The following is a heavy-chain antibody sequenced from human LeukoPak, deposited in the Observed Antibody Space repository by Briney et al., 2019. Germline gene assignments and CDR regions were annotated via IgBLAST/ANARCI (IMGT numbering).Heavy chain of an antibody. CDR3: AELGITMIGGV. CDR1: GFTFGIYA. J-gene: IGHJ6*04. D-gene: IGHD3-10*02. V-gene: IGHV3-48*03. CDR2: IGPSGSNI. Sequence: HPGGSLRLSCAASGFTFGIYAMNWVRQAPGKGLEWVSYIGPSGSNIYYADSVKGRFTIPRDNAKNSLYLQMNSLRAEDTAVYYCAELGITMIGGVWGKGTTVTISS.